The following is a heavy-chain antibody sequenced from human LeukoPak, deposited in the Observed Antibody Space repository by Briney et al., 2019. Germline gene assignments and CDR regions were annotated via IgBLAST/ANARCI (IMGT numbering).Heavy chain of an antibody. Sequence: SETLSLTCTVSGGSISSSSYYWGWIRQPPGKGLEWIGSIYYSGSTYYNPSLKSRVTISVDTSKNRFSLKLSSVTAADTAVYYCARERNSVISDAFDIWGQGTMVTVSS. J-gene: IGHJ3*02. D-gene: IGHD4-23*01. CDR2: IYYSGST. V-gene: IGHV4-39*07. CDR1: GGSISSSSYY. CDR3: ARERNSVISDAFDI.